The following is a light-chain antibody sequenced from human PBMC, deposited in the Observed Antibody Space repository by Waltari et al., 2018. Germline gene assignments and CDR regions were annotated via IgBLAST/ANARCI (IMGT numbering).Light chain of an antibody. V-gene: IGLV1-40*01. J-gene: IGLJ3*02. CDR1: RPNLGAGYD. CDR3: QSYDSSLTAWV. Sequence: QSVLTQPPSVSGAPGPRVTIPCTGSRPNLGAGYDVHWYQQLPGTAPKLLIYINTNRPSGVPDRISASKSGTSASLAITGLQAEDEADYYCQSYDSSLTAWVFGGGTKLTVL. CDR2: INT.